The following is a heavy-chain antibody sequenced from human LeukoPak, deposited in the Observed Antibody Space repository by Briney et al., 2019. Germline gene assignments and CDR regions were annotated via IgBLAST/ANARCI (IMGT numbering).Heavy chain of an antibody. D-gene: IGHD6-13*01. J-gene: IGHJ4*02. Sequence: ASVKVSCKASGGTFSSYAISWVRQAPGQGLEWMGGIIPIFGTANYAQKFQGRVTITADESTSTAYMELRSLRSDDTAVYYCARDPGAAAARHFDYWGQGTLVTVSS. V-gene: IGHV1-69*13. CDR1: GGTFSSYA. CDR2: IIPIFGTA. CDR3: ARDPGAAAARHFDY.